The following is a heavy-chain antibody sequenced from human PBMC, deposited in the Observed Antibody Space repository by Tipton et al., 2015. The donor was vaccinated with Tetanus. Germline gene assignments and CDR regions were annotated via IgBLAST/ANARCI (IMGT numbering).Heavy chain of an antibody. D-gene: IGHD3-3*01. CDR3: ARHQSGYFTPFDY. CDR1: GGSIRGGTFY. J-gene: IGHJ4*02. CDR2: IYESGDT. Sequence: TLSLICTVSGGSIRGGTFYWGWIRQPPGKGLEWIGSIYESGDTYYIPSLKSRVPISVDTSKNQFSLNLNSMAAADTGVYYCARHQSGYFTPFDYWGQGNLVTVSS. V-gene: IGHV4-39*01.